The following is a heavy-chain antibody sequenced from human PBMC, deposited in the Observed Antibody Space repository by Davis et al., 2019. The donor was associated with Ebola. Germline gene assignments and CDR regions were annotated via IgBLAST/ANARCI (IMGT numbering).Heavy chain of an antibody. CDR1: GFTFSSYA. J-gene: IGHJ4*02. CDR2: ISGSGGST. CDR3: AKDLGYCSSTSCYTGYDY. D-gene: IGHD2-2*02. V-gene: IGHV3-23*01. Sequence: GESLKISCAASGFTFSSYAMSWVRQAPGKGLEWVSAISGSGGSTYYADSVKGRFTISRDNSKNTLYLQMNSLRAEDTAVYYCAKDLGYCSSTSCYTGYDYWGQGTLVTVSS.